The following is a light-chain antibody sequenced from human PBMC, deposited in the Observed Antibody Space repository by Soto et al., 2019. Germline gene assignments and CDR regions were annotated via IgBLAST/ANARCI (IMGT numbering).Light chain of an antibody. CDR1: QNIGSY. CDR2: DAS. V-gene: IGKV1-5*01. J-gene: IGKJ1*01. CDR3: QQYDSYSSGP. Sequence: DIQMTQSPSSLSASVRDTVTITCRASQNIGSYLNWYQQKPGKAPKVLIFDASSLKTGVPSRFSGSGSGTEFTLTISNLQPDDFATYYCQQYDSYSSGPFGQGTKVEIK.